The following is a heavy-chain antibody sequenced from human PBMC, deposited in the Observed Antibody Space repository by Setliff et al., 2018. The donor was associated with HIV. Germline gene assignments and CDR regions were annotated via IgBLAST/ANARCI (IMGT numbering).Heavy chain of an antibody. CDR2: IHYNEKT. CDR1: GGSISNSRYY. V-gene: IGHV4-39*01. J-gene: IGHJ4*02. D-gene: IGHD3-22*01. Sequence: PSETLSLTCTVSGGSISNSRYYWAWIRQPPGKGLEYIGSIHYNEKTYYNPSLKSRVTISIDTSKNQFSLKLSSVTAADTAVFYCARLTTTYYYDSSAYYHPVWGQGTLVTVSS. CDR3: ARLTTTYYYDSSAYYHPV.